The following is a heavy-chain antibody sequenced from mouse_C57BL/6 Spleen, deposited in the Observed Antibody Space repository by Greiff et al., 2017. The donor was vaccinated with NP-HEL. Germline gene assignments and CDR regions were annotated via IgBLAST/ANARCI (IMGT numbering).Heavy chain of an antibody. Sequence: EVMLVESGGDLVKPGGSLKLSCAASGFTFSSYGMSWVRQTPDKRLEWVATISSGGSYTYYPDSVKGRFTISRDNAKNTLYLQMSSLKSEDTAMYYCARQDDYDGYAMDYWGQGTSVTVSS. CDR3: ARQDDYDGYAMDY. J-gene: IGHJ4*01. V-gene: IGHV5-6*01. D-gene: IGHD2-4*01. CDR1: GFTFSSYG. CDR2: ISSGGSYT.